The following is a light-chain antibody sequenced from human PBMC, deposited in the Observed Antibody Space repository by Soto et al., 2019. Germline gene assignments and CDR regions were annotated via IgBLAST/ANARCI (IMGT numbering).Light chain of an antibody. V-gene: IGKV2-30*01. CDR1: QSLEYTDGKTY. CDR3: MQGSYWPWT. J-gene: IGKJ1*01. Sequence: DAVLTQSPLSLPVTPGQPASISCRSSQSLEYTDGKTYLNWYQQRPGQSPRRLIYKVSNRDFGVPDRFSGSGSGTAFTLEISRVEAEDAGVYYCMQGSYWPWTFGQGTKVDIK. CDR2: KVS.